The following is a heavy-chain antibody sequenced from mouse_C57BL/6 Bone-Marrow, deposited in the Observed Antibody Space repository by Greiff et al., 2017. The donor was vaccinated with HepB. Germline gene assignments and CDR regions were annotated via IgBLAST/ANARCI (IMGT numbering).Heavy chain of an antibody. J-gene: IGHJ4*01. CDR1: GFTFSSYA. CDR3: ARGWLLREDY. Sequence: VQLKESGGGLVKPGGSLKLSCAASGFTFSSYAMSWVRQTPEKRLEWVATISDGGSYTYYPDNVKGRFTISRDNAKNNLYLQMSHLKSEDTAMYYCARGWLLREDYWGQGTSVTVSS. D-gene: IGHD2-3*01. CDR2: ISDGGSYT. V-gene: IGHV5-4*01.